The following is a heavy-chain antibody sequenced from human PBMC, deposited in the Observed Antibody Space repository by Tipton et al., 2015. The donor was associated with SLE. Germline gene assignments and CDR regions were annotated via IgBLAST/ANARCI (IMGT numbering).Heavy chain of an antibody. D-gene: IGHD6-13*01. J-gene: IGHJ3*02. CDR1: GGSIDYHY. V-gene: IGHV4-59*11. Sequence: TLSLTCTVSGGSIDYHYWSWIRQTPGKGLEYIGFIHYSGKTDSHPSLKSRVTISVDTSKNQFSLKLTSVTAADTAIYYCARDGDYTSSWSHFGGSFDIWGQGTMVTVSS. CDR2: IHYSGKT. CDR3: ARDGDYTSSWSHFGGSFDI.